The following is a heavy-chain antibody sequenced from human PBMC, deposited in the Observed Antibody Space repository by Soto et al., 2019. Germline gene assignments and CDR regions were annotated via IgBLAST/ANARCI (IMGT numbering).Heavy chain of an antibody. J-gene: IGHJ4*02. Sequence: GGSPRLSCAASGFTFSSYWMSWVRQAPGKGLEWVANIKQDGSEKYYADTAKGRFTISRDNSKSTLFLQMNSLRADDTAVYYCAKDRRYSGYDPGAYFDFWGQGTLVTVSS. CDR2: IKQDGSEK. V-gene: IGHV3-7*03. D-gene: IGHD5-12*01. CDR3: AKDRRYSGYDPGAYFDF. CDR1: GFTFSSYW.